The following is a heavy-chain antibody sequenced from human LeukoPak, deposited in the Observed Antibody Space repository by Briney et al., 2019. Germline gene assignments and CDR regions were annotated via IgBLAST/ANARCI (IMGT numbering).Heavy chain of an antibody. V-gene: IGHV3-23*01. Sequence: PGGTLRLSCVGSGFSLSSYGMSWVRQAPGKGLEWVSHISGSGGSTYDADSVKGRFTISRDNSKNTLYLQMNSLRAEDTAVYYCATIRGVTYYYYYYYRDVWGKGTTVTVSS. D-gene: IGHD3-10*01. J-gene: IGHJ6*03. CDR3: ATIRGVTYYYYYYYRDV. CDR1: GFSLSSYG. CDR2: ISGSGGST.